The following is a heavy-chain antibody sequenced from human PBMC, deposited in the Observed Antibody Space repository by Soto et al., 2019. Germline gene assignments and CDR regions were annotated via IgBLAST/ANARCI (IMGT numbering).Heavy chain of an antibody. CDR2: IYCDDDK. CDR1: GFSLSTNEVS. J-gene: IGHJ4*02. CDR3: AHRDGARFYFDY. V-gene: IGHV2-5*02. Sequence: QITLKESGPTVVKPTQTLTLTCTLSGFSLSTNEVSVAWIRQPPGKALAWRALIYCDDDKRYSPSLTNRLTITKDTSKHQVVLTMTNMDPGDTATYYCAHRDGARFYFDYWGQGTLVTFAA.